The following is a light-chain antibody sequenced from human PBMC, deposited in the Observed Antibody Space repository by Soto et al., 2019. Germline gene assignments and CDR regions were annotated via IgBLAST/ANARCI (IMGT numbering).Light chain of an antibody. CDR1: QSISTY. V-gene: IGKV1-39*01. Sequence: DIQMTQSPSSLSASLGDRVTVTCRASQSISTYLNWFQQRPGKAPKLLIYGAYTLQDGVPSRLSGSGSETELTLTISSLQPEDFATYYCQQSFGAPRTFGQGTKVDIK. CDR2: GAY. J-gene: IGKJ1*01. CDR3: QQSFGAPRT.